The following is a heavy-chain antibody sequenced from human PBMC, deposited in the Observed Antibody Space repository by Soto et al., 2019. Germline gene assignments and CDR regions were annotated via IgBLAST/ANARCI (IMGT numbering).Heavy chain of an antibody. J-gene: IGHJ4*02. CDR3: AKVPRYCSGGSCYGGYFDY. V-gene: IGHV3-23*01. D-gene: IGHD2-15*01. Sequence: GGSLRLSCAASGFTFSSYAMSWVRQAPGKGLEWVSAISGSGGITYYADSVKGRFTISRDNSKNTLYLQMNSLRAEDTAVYHCAKVPRYCSGGSCYGGYFDYWGQGTLVTVSS. CDR1: GFTFSSYA. CDR2: ISGSGGIT.